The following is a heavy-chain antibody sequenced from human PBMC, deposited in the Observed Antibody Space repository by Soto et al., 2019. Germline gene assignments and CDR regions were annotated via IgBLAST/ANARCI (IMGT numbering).Heavy chain of an antibody. V-gene: IGHV4-39*01. CDR2: IYYSGST. J-gene: IGHJ5*02. D-gene: IGHD2-8*01. CDR3: ARHLIEVSYCTNGVCYTEIGNWFDP. CDR1: GGSISSSSYY. Sequence: QLQLQESGPGLVKPSETLSLTCTVSGGSISSSSYYWGWIRQPPGKGLEWIGSIYYSGSTYYNPSLKMRATIAVDTSKNQFSLKLSSVTAADTAVYYCARHLIEVSYCTNGVCYTEIGNWFDPWGQGTLVTVSS.